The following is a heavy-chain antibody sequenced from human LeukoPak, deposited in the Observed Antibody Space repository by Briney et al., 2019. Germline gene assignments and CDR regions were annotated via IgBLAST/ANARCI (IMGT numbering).Heavy chain of an antibody. J-gene: IGHJ6*04. CDR3: AELGITMIGGV. CDR1: GFTFSSYN. Sequence: PGGSLRLSCAASGFTFSSYNMNWVRQAPGKGLEWVSSITSTSSYIYYADSVKGRFTISRDNARNSLYLQMNSLRAEDTAVYYCAELGITMIGGVWGKGTTVTISS. CDR2: ITSTSSYI. V-gene: IGHV3-21*01. D-gene: IGHD3-10*02.